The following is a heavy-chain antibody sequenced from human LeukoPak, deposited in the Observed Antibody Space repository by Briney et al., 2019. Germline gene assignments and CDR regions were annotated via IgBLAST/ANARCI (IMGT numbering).Heavy chain of an antibody. Sequence: PSQTLSLTCTVSGGSISSGSYYWSWIRQPAGKGLEWIGRIYTSGSTNYNPSLKSRVTISVDTSKNQFSLKLSSVTAADTAVYYCARDRAGYNWGYYYYMDVWGKGTTVTVFS. CDR2: IYTSGST. J-gene: IGHJ6*03. D-gene: IGHD5-24*01. CDR1: GGSISSGSYY. V-gene: IGHV4-61*02. CDR3: ARDRAGYNWGYYYYMDV.